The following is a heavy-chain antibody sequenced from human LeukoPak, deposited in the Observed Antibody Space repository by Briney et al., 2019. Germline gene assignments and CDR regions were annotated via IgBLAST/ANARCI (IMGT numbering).Heavy chain of an antibody. J-gene: IGHJ6*02. CDR2: FDPEDGET. CDR3: AKSLAVAGYYYGMDV. V-gene: IGHV1-24*01. Sequence: GASVKVSCKVSGYTLTELSMHWVRHAPRKGLELMGGFDPEDGETIYAQKFQGRVTMTEDTSTDTAYMELSSLRSEDTAVYYCAKSLAVAGYYYGMDVWGQGTTVTVSS. CDR1: GYTLTELS. D-gene: IGHD6-19*01.